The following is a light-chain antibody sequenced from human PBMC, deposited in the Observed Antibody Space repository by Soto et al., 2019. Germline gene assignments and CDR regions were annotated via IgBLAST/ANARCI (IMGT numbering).Light chain of an antibody. CDR2: AAS. CDR1: QGIIDY. V-gene: IGKV1-27*01. J-gene: IGKJ1*01. CDR3: QKNDTAPQA. Sequence: DIQMTQSPSSLSAYVGDTVTITCRASQGIIDYLAWYQQRPGKAPTLLIYAASTLHTGVPSRLSGSGAWTDFSPTIRSLQQEDVATYYYQKNDTAPQAFGSGTEVEIK.